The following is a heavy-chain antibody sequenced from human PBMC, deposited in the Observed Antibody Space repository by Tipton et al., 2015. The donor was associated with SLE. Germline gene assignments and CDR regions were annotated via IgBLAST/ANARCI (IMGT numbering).Heavy chain of an antibody. V-gene: IGHV3-9*01. CDR1: GFTFDDYA. J-gene: IGHJ3*02. CDR3: ARGRDDFWSGLPPVHAFNI. CDR2: ISWNSGSI. Sequence: SLRLSCAASGFTFDDYAMHWVRQAPGKGLEWVSGISWNSGSIGYADSVKGRFTISRDNAKNSLYLQMNSLRAEDTALYYCARGRDDFWSGLPPVHAFNIWGQGTMVTVSS. D-gene: IGHD3-3*01.